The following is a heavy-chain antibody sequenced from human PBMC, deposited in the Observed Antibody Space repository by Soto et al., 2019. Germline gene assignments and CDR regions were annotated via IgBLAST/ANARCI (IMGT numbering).Heavy chain of an antibody. D-gene: IGHD3-3*01. J-gene: IGHJ6*02. CDR3: ASDYDFWSGSPGWGHSYGMDV. Sequence: GGSLRLSCAASGFTFSSYSMNWVRQAPGKGLEWVSSISSSSSYIYYADSVKGRFTISRDNAKNSLYLQMNSLRAEDTAVYYCASDYDFWSGSPGWGHSYGMDVWGQGSTVTGSS. V-gene: IGHV3-21*01. CDR1: GFTFSSYS. CDR2: ISSSSSYI.